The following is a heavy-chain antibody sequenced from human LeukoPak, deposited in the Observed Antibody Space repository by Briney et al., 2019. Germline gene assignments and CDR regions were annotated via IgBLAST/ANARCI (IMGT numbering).Heavy chain of an antibody. CDR2: ISSDGSST. CDR3: ARDYDFLDP. V-gene: IGHV3-74*01. J-gene: IGHJ5*02. D-gene: IGHD3-3*01. CDR1: GFTFRSYW. Sequence: GGSLRLSCAASGFTFRSYWMHWVRQAPGKGLVWVSRISSDGSSTSYADSVTGRFTISRDNAKNTLYLRMNSLRAEDTAVYYCARDYDFLDPWGQGTLVTVSS.